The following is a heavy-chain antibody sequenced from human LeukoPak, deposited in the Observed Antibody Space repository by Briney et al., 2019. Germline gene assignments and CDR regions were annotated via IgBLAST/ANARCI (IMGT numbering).Heavy chain of an antibody. Sequence: GGSLRLSCAASGFTFRDYWMHWVRQAPGKGLVWVSRIDNDGRKITYADSVKGRFTISRDNAKNTLYLQLNSLRAEDTAVYFCAREWLNSGSLTEYWGQGALVTVSS. CDR3: AREWLNSGSLTEY. V-gene: IGHV3-74*01. D-gene: IGHD1-26*01. CDR2: IDNDGRKI. CDR1: GFTFRDYW. J-gene: IGHJ4*02.